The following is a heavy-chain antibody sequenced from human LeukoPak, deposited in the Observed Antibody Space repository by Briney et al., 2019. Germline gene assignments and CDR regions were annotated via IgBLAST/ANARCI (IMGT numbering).Heavy chain of an antibody. CDR1: GFTFSRYS. Sequence: GGSLRLSCAASGFTFSRYSMNWVRQAPGKGLEWVSYISRSSSTIHYADSVKGRFTISRDNAKSSLFLQMNSLRAEDTAVYYCARDRGRGYDSSGYTIWGQGTLVTVSS. V-gene: IGHV3-48*04. CDR3: ARDRGRGYDSSGYTI. CDR2: ISRSSSTI. D-gene: IGHD3-22*01. J-gene: IGHJ4*02.